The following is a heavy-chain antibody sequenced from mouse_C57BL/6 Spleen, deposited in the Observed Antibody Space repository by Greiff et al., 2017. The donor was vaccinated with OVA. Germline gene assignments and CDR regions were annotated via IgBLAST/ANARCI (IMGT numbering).Heavy chain of an antibody. CDR3: ASDSSGTWFAY. D-gene: IGHD3-2*02. CDR2: ISYSGST. J-gene: IGHJ3*01. Sequence: EVQLQQSGPGMVKPSQSLSLTCTVTGYSITSGYDWHWIRHFPGNKLEWMGYISYSGSTNYNPSLKSRISITHDTSKNHFFLKLNSVTTEDTATYYCASDSSGTWFAYWGQGTLVTVSA. V-gene: IGHV3-1*01. CDR1: GYSITSGYD.